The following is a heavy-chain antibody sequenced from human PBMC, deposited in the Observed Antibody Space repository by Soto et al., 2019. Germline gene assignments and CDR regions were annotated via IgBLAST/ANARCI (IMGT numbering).Heavy chain of an antibody. CDR2: IYHSGST. CDR1: GGSISSGGYS. D-gene: IGHD3-22*01. Sequence: SETLSLTCAVSGGSISSGGYSWSWIRQPPGKGLEWIGYIYHSGSTYYNPSLKSRVTISVDRSKNQFSLKLRSVTAADTAVYYCAREISDSRGYPTPLDYWGQGALVTVSS. V-gene: IGHV4-30-2*01. J-gene: IGHJ4*02. CDR3: AREISDSRGYPTPLDY.